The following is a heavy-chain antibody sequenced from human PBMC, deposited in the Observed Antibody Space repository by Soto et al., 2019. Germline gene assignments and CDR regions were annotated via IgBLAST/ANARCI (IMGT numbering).Heavy chain of an antibody. CDR2: IIPIFGTA. Sequence: GASVKVSCKASGGTFSSYAISWVRQAPGQGLEWMGGIIPIFGTANYAQKFQGRVTITADESTSTAYMELSSLRSEDTAVYYCARDQRSSPGWYYYYGMDVWGQGTTVTVSS. CDR1: GGTFSSYA. J-gene: IGHJ6*02. CDR3: ARDQRSSPGWYYYYGMDV. V-gene: IGHV1-69*13. D-gene: IGHD6-6*01.